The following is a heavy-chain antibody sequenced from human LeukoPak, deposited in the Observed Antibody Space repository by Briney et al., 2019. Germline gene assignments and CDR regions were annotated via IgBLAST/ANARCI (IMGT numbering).Heavy chain of an antibody. D-gene: IGHD3-22*01. J-gene: IGHJ4*02. V-gene: IGHV3-21*04. Sequence: PGGSLRLSCTASGFTFSTYTMNWVRQAPGKGLEWVSSISSSSYYIYYADSVKGRFTISRDNAKNSLFLQMNSLRAEDTAVYYCAKELSITMIVVVISNFDYWGQGTLVTVSS. CDR3: AKELSITMIVVVISNFDY. CDR2: ISSSSYYI. CDR1: GFTFSTYT.